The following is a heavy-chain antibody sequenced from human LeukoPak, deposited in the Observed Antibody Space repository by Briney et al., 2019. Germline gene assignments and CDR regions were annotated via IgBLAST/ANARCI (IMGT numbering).Heavy chain of an antibody. D-gene: IGHD2-15*01. CDR3: ARDRAGYCGGGSCYAGGWFDP. CDR1: GGSISSYY. CDR2: IYTSGST. Sequence: SETLSLTCTVSGGSISSYYWSWIRQPAGKGLEWIGRIYTSGSTNYNPSLKSRVTMSVDTSKNQFSLKLSSVTAADTAVYYCARDRAGYCGGGSCYAGGWFDPWGQGTLVTVSS. V-gene: IGHV4-4*07. J-gene: IGHJ5*02.